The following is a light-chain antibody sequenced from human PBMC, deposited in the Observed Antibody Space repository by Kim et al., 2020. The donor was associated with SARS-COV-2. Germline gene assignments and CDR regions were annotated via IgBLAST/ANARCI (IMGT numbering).Light chain of an antibody. Sequence: ASVGDRVTMTCRASQTINSWLAWYQQKPGKAPKLLIYTAYTLQNGVPSRFSGSKSGTEFTLPISSLQPDDFATYYCQHYNGYPLTFGGGTKVDIK. V-gene: IGKV1-5*03. CDR3: QHYNGYPLT. CDR1: QTINSW. CDR2: TAY. J-gene: IGKJ4*01.